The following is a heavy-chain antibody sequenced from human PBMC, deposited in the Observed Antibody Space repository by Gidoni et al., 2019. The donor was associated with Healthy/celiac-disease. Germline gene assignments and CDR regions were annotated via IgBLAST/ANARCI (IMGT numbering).Heavy chain of an antibody. Sequence: QVQLVQSGAQVKKPGASVKASCKASGYTFTSYDINWGRQAPGQGLEWMGWMNPNSGNTGYAQKFQGRVTMTRNTSISTAYMELSRLRSEDTAVYYCARGRAYSYYMDVWGKGTTVTVSS. D-gene: IGHD4-4*01. V-gene: IGHV1-8*01. CDR3: ARGRAYSYYMDV. J-gene: IGHJ6*03. CDR1: GYTFTSYD. CDR2: MNPNSGNT.